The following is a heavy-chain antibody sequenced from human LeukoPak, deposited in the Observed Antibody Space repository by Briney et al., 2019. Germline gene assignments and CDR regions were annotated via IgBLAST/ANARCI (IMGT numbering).Heavy chain of an antibody. Sequence: ASVKVSCKASGYTFSSYAITWVRQAPGQGLEWMGWIKPNSGGTNYAQKFQGRVTMTRDTSISTAYMELSRLRSDDTAVYYCARGSIVGATFDYFDYWGQGTLVTVSS. D-gene: IGHD1-26*01. J-gene: IGHJ4*02. V-gene: IGHV1-2*02. CDR2: IKPNSGGT. CDR3: ARGSIVGATFDYFDY. CDR1: GYTFSSYA.